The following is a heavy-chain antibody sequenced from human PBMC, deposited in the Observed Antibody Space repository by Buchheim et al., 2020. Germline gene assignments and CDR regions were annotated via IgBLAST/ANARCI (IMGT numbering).Heavy chain of an antibody. J-gene: IGHJ6*02. D-gene: IGHD5-18*01. Sequence: EVQLVGSGGGLVQPGGSLRLSCAASGFTFSSYWMSWVRQAPGKGLEWVANIKQDGTEKYYVDSVKGRFSISRDNTKKSLYLQMNSLRAEDTAIYYCARAGKYTYGDYYYYGMDVWGQGTT. CDR2: IKQDGTEK. V-gene: IGHV3-7*01. CDR1: GFTFSSYW. CDR3: ARAGKYTYGDYYYYGMDV.